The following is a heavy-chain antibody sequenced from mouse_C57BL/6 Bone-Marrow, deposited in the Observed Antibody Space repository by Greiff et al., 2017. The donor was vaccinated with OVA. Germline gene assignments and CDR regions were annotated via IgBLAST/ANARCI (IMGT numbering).Heavy chain of an antibody. J-gene: IGHJ3*01. CDR2: IDPSDSYT. Sequence: QVQLQQPGAELVMPGASVKLSCKASGYTFTSYWMHWVKQRPGQGLEWIGAIDPSDSYTNYNQKFKGKSTLTVDKSSSTAYMQLSSLTSEDSAGYYCARGGNPWFAYWGQGTLGTVSA. CDR3: ARGGNPWFAY. V-gene: IGHV1-69*01. CDR1: GYTFTSYW. D-gene: IGHD2-1*01.